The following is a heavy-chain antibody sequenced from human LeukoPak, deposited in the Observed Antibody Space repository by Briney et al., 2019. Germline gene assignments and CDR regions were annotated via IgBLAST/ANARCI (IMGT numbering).Heavy chain of an antibody. D-gene: IGHD1-26*01. CDR3: ARVESSGSYKAY. CDR2: ISAYNGNT. CDR1: GYTFTSYA. V-gene: IGHV1-18*01. Sequence: ASVKVSCKAFGYTFTSYAMHWVRQAPGQGLEWMGWISAYNGNTNYAQKLQGRVTMTTDTSTSTAYMELRSLRSDDTAVYYCARVESSGSYKAYWGQGTLVTVSS. J-gene: IGHJ4*02.